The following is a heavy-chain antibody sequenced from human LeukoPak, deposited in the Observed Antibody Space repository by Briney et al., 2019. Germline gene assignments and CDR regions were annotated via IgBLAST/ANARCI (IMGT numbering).Heavy chain of an antibody. CDR3: AREQRYDGSGYPRGYFDY. Sequence: ASVKVSCKASGYTFTGYYMHWVRQAPGQGLEWMGWINPNSGGTNYAQKFQGRVTMTRDTSISTAYMELSRLRADDTAVYYCAREQRYDGSGYPRGYFDYWGQGTLVTVSS. CDR2: INPNSGGT. V-gene: IGHV1-2*02. D-gene: IGHD3-22*01. J-gene: IGHJ4*02. CDR1: GYTFTGYY.